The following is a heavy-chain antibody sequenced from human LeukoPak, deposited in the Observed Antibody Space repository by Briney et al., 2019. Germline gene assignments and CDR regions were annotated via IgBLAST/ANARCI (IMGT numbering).Heavy chain of an antibody. Sequence: GGSLRLSCAASGFTFSSYWMSWVRQAPGKGLEWVANIKQDGSEKYYVDSVKGRFTISRDNAKNSLYLQMNSLRAEDTAVYYCARDAAFGGVNHFDYWGQGTLVTVSS. CDR1: GFTFSSYW. CDR2: IKQDGSEK. CDR3: ARDAAFGGVNHFDY. J-gene: IGHJ4*02. D-gene: IGHD3-16*01. V-gene: IGHV3-7*01.